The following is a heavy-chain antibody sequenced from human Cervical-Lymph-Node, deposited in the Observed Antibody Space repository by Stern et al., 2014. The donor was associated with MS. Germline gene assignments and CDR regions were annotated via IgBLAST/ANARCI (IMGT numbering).Heavy chain of an antibody. CDR3: ARDRGLVGNTTDDY. Sequence: QVQLVQSGPELKKPGASVKVSCKASGFTFTNHGISWGRHPPAQGLEWMGWINGYNGNIDFEPTFQGRLTMTTDTSTSTVYMELRSLGFDDTAVYYCARDRGLVGNTTDDYWGQGTLVTVSS. D-gene: IGHD1-26*01. CDR1: GFTFTNHG. J-gene: IGHJ4*02. CDR2: INGYNGNI. V-gene: IGHV1-18*01.